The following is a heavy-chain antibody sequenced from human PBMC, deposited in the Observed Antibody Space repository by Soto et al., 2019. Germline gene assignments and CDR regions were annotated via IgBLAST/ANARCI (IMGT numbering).Heavy chain of an antibody. CDR2: IDYRGST. CDR3: ARFHDSSGYYYRYFDY. CDR1: GGSISSGDYY. V-gene: IGHV4-30-4*08. Sequence: PSETLSLTCTVSGGSISSGDYYWSWIRQHPGKGLEWIGYIDYRGSTDYSPSLKSRVTISVDTSKNQFSLKLSSVTAADTAVYYCARFHDSSGYYYRYFDYWGQGTLVTVSS. J-gene: IGHJ4*02. D-gene: IGHD3-22*01.